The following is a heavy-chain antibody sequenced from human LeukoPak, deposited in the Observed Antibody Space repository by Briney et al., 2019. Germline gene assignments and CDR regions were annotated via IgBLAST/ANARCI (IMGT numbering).Heavy chain of an antibody. CDR1: GGSFSAYG. CDR2: IRDDGNTQ. CDR3: VKPLGGLYFDK. D-gene: IGHD3-16*01. J-gene: IGHJ4*02. Sequence: GGSLRLYCEASGGSFSAYGMHWVRQAPVRGLEWVAFIRDDGNTQYYADSVKGRFTISRDNSKNTLYLQMNSLRDDDTAVYYCVKPLGGLYFDKWGQGTLLTVSS. V-gene: IGHV3-30*02.